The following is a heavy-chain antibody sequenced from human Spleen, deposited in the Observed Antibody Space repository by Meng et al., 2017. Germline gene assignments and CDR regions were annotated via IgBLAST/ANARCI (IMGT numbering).Heavy chain of an antibody. CDR2: LSGGGFTT. V-gene: IGHV3-23*01. CDR1: GFTVSSNY. CDR3: AKYSYGLGDYLDY. J-gene: IGHJ4*02. D-gene: IGHD3-10*01. Sequence: GESLKISCAASGFTVSSNYMSWVRQAPGKGLEWVSALSGGGFTTYYADSVKGRFAISRHNSKNTLYLQMNSLRAEDTALYYCAKYSYGLGDYLDYWGQGALVTVSS.